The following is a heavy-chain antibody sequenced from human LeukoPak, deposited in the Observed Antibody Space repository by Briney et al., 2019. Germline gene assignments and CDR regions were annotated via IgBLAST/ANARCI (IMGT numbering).Heavy chain of an antibody. Sequence: ASVKVSFKNSGHTFTSYGLSWVGQAPGQGLEWMGCIITYNGNTYYSQKLQGRVTMTTDTSTSTAYMELRSLRSDDTAVYYCAKTTVTSEEYFYYYMDVWGKGTTVTVSS. D-gene: IGHD4-17*01. CDR2: IITYNGNT. CDR1: GHTFTSYG. V-gene: IGHV1-18*01. J-gene: IGHJ6*03. CDR3: AKTTVTSEEYFYYYMDV.